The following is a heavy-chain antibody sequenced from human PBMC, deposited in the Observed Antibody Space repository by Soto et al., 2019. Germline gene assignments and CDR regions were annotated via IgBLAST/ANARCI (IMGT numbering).Heavy chain of an antibody. CDR3: ARSDGRY. V-gene: IGHV4-59*01. CDR2: IYYSGST. Sequence: SETLSLTFPVSGGSISSYYWSWIRQPPGKGLEWIGYIYYSGSTNYNPSLKSRVTISVDTSKNQFSLKLSSVTAADTAVYYCARSDGRYWGQGTLVTVSS. J-gene: IGHJ4*02. CDR1: GGSISSYY.